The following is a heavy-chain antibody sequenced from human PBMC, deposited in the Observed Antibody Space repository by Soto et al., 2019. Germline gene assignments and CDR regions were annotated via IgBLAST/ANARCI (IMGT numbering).Heavy chain of an antibody. D-gene: IGHD6-6*01. J-gene: IGHJ6*03. CDR2: INNDGSST. V-gene: IGHV3-74*01. CDR1: GFTFSSYW. CDR3: ARDARYYYMDV. Sequence: EVQLVESGGGLVQPGGSLRLSCSASGFTFSSYWMHWVRQAPGKGLVLVSHINNDGSSTIYADSVRGRFTISRDNAKNTLYLEMNGLRAEDTAVYFCARDARYYYMDVWGKGTTVTVSS.